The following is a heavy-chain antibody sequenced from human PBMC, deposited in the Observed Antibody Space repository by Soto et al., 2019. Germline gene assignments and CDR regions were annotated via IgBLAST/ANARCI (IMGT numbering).Heavy chain of an antibody. D-gene: IGHD6-19*01. Sequence: QPGGSLRLSCAASGFTFSSYAMHWVRQAPGKGLEWVAVISYDGSNKYYADSVKGRFTISRDNSKNTLYLQMNSLRAEDTAVYYCARVRSSGWYGPDNWFDPWGQGTLVTVSS. J-gene: IGHJ5*02. CDR3: ARVRSSGWYGPDNWFDP. CDR1: GFTFSSYA. V-gene: IGHV3-30-3*01. CDR2: ISYDGSNK.